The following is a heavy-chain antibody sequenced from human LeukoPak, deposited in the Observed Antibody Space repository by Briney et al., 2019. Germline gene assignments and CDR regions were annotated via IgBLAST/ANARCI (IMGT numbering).Heavy chain of an antibody. CDR2: INTDGSST. CDR1: GFDLSGYW. CDR3: ARLKDDVTKFDY. J-gene: IGHJ4*02. D-gene: IGHD2-8*01. Sequence: GGSLRLSCAASGFDLSGYWMHWVRQAPGKGLMWVSRINTDGSSTSYADSVKGRFTISRDNAKNSLFLQMNSLRVEDTAVYFCARLKDDVTKFDYWGQGTLVTVSS. V-gene: IGHV3-74*01.